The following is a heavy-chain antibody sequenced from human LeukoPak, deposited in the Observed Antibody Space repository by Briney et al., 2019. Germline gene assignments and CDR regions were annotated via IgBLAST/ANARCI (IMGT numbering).Heavy chain of an antibody. D-gene: IGHD1-26*01. CDR3: ARVPFIVGATYYFDY. Sequence: SVKVSCKASGGTFSSFGITWVRQAPGQGLEWMGGIIPVFGTSNYAQKFQGRVTITADKSTSTAYMELSSLRSEDTAVYYCARVPFIVGATYYFDYWGQGTLVTVSS. J-gene: IGHJ4*02. V-gene: IGHV1-69*06. CDR1: GGTFSSFG. CDR2: IIPVFGTS.